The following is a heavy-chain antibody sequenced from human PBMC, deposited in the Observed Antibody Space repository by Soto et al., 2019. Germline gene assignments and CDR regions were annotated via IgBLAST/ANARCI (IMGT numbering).Heavy chain of an antibody. CDR1: GGTFSSYA. J-gene: IGHJ5*02. CDR3: ARGPLRFLEWFPNWFDT. V-gene: IGHV1-69*13. D-gene: IGHD3-3*01. CDR2: IIPIFGTA. Sequence: ASVKVSCKASGGTFSSYAISWVRQAPGQGLEWMGGIIPIFGTANYAQKFQGRVTITADESTSTAYMELSSLRSEDTAVYYCARGPLRFLEWFPNWFDTWGQGTLVTVSS.